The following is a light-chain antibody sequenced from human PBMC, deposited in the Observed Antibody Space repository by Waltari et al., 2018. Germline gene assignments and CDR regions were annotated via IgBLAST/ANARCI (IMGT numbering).Light chain of an antibody. CDR2: DVS. CDR1: SSDVGCYNY. J-gene: IGLJ1*01. V-gene: IGLV2-14*03. Sequence: QSALTQPASVSGSPGQSITISCTGTSSDVGCYNYVSWYQQHPGKAPKLMIYDVSNRPSGVSNRFSGSKSGNTASLTISGLQAEDEADYYCSSYTSSSTSLYVFGTGTKVTVL. CDR3: SSYTSSSTSLYV.